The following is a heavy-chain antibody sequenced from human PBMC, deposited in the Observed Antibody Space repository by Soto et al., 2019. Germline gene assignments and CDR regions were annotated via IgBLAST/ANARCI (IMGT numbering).Heavy chain of an antibody. V-gene: IGHV3-7*03. CDR3: ARELLGSTRSLNGGRVNWFDH. CDR2: IKPDGSEK. CDR1: GVTFSSYY. J-gene: IGHJ5*02. Sequence: XGSLRLSCAASGVTFSSYYMNWVRQAPGKGLDWVASIKPDGSEKYYVDSVKGRFTISRDNAKNSLYLQMNSLRAEDTAVYYCARELLGSTRSLNGGRVNWFDHWGQGTLVTVSS. D-gene: IGHD2-2*01.